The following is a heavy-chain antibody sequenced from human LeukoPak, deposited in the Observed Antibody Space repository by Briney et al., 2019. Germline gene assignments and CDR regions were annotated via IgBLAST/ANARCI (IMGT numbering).Heavy chain of an antibody. CDR1: GFTFSSYS. J-gene: IGHJ4*02. Sequence: GGSLRLSCAASGFTFSSYSMNWVRQAPGKGLEWVSSISSSSSYIYYADSVKGRFTISRDNAQNSLYPQMNSLRAEDTAIYYCVRDRGTYRPIDYWGQGTLVTVSS. V-gene: IGHV3-21*04. CDR3: VRDRGTYRPIDY. CDR2: ISSSSSYI. D-gene: IGHD1-26*01.